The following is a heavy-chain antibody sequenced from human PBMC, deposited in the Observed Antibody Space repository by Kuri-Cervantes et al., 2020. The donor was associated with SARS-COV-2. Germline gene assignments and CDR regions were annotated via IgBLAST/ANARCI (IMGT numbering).Heavy chain of an antibody. V-gene: IGHV4-39*07. D-gene: IGHD6-13*01. CDR1: GGSISSSSYY. J-gene: IGHJ5*02. CDR2: IYYSGGT. CDR3: ARLLYSSSLGFDP. Sequence: GSLRLSCTVSGGSISSSSYYWGWRRQPPGQGLVWIGSIYYSGGTYYNPSLKSRVTISVDTSKNQFSLKLSSVTAADTAVYYCARLLYSSSLGFDPWGQGTLVTVSS.